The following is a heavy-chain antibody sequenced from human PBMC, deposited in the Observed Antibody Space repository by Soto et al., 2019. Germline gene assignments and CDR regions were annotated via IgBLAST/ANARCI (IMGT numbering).Heavy chain of an antibody. J-gene: IGHJ4*02. CDR1: GFTFTSSA. D-gene: IGHD3-22*01. CDR2: IVVGSGNT. V-gene: IGHV1-58*01. CDR3: AAEGDSSGLDY. Sequence: QMQLVQSGPEVKKPGTSVKVSCKASGFTFTSSAVQWVRQARGQRLEWIGWIVVGSGNTNYAQKFQERVTITRDMSTSTAYMELSSLRSEDTAVYYGAAEGDSSGLDYWGQGTLVTVSS.